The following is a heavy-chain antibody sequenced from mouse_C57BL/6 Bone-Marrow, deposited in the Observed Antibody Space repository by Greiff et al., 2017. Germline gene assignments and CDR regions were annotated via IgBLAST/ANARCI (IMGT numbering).Heavy chain of an antibody. CDR1: GFNIKNTY. D-gene: IGHD2-4*01. Sequence: VQLKESVAELVRPGASVKLSCTASGFNIKNTYMNWVKQRPEQGLEWIGRIDPASGNTKYAPKFQGKAPMTADTSSNTAYLQLSSLTSDDTASYYCARSQRYDYDGAWFADWGQGTLVTVSA. J-gene: IGHJ3*01. CDR3: ARSQRYDYDGAWFAD. V-gene: IGHV14-3*01. CDR2: IDPASGNT.